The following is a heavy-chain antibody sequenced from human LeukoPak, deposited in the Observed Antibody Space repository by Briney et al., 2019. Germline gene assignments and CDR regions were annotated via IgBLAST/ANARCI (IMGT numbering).Heavy chain of an antibody. D-gene: IGHD6-13*01. CDR2: IYPGDTDT. V-gene: IGHV5-51*01. J-gene: IGHJ6*02. CDR1: GYSFTIYW. Sequence: GESLKSSYKGSGYSFTIYWIGWVRQMPGKGPEWGGVIYPGDTDTRYSPSFQGQVTISADKSISTAYLQWSSLKASDTAMYFCARRKGIAAPGTGDYYYYGMDVWGQGTTVTVSS. CDR3: ARRKGIAAPGTGDYYYYGMDV.